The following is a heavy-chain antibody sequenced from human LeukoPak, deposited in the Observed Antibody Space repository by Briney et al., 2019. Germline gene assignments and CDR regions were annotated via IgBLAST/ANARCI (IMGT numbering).Heavy chain of an antibody. CDR1: GFSFSTTW. CDR2: ITSDGTST. Sequence: QTGGSLRLSCAASGFSFSTTWMHWVRQPPGQGLVWVARITSDGTSTSYAESVKGRFTISRDNAKNTLYLQMSSLRAEDTALYYCARDWFHAFDYWGQGTLVTVSS. D-gene: IGHD3-10*01. J-gene: IGHJ4*02. V-gene: IGHV3-74*03. CDR3: ARDWFHAFDY.